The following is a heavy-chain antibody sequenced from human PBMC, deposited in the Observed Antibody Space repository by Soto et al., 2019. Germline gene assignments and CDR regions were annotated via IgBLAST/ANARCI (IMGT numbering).Heavy chain of an antibody. D-gene: IGHD3-9*01. V-gene: IGHV3-30*18. Sequence: QVQLVESGGGVVQPGRSLRLSCAASGFNFRSYGMHWVRQATGKGLEWVAVISYDGSAKWYVDSVKGRFTISRDTSKNILYLRMNSLRAEDTAVYYCAKDEGAEDDILTGYPLFDYRGQGILVTVSS. J-gene: IGHJ4*02. CDR1: GFNFRSYG. CDR2: ISYDGSAK. CDR3: AKDEGAEDDILTGYPLFDY.